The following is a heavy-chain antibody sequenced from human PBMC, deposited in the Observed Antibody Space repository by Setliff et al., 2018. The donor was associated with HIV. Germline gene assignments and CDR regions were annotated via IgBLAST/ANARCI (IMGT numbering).Heavy chain of an antibody. Sequence: PGGSLRLSCAASGFTFSNNWIHWVRQTAEKGLVWVSRISPDGSSTMYADSVKGRFTISRDNAKNTLYMQMNSLRAEDTAVYYCARPYTVWVYGMDVWGQGTTVTVSS. CDR3: ARPYTVWVYGMDV. V-gene: IGHV3-74*03. CDR2: ISPDGSST. D-gene: IGHD2-8*01. CDR1: GFTFSNNW. J-gene: IGHJ6*02.